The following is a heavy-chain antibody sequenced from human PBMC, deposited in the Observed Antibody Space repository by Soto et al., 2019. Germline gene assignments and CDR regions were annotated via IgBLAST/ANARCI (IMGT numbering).Heavy chain of an antibody. CDR2: INHSGRT. CDR3: ARCEAQFYDFLSGYPALDY. V-gene: IGHV4-34*01. Sequence: QVQLQQWGAGLLKPSETLSLTCAVYGGSFSGYYWRWIRQPQGKGLEWLGEINHSGRTNYNPSLKNRVTISVDTSKNQVSLKLSSVTAADTAVYYCARCEAQFYDFLSGYPALDYWGQGTLVTVSS. J-gene: IGHJ4*02. CDR1: GGSFSGYY. D-gene: IGHD3-3*01.